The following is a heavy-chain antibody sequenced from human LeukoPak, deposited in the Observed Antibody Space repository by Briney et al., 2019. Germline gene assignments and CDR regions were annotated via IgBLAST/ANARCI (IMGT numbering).Heavy chain of an antibody. CDR3: TRRRGSGSYDY. V-gene: IGHV3-73*01. CDR1: GFTFSNAW. Sequence: PGGSLRLSCAASGFTFSNAWMSWVRQAPGKGLEWVGRIRSKANSYATAYAASVKGRFTISRDDSKNTAYLQMNSLKTEDTAVYYCTRRRGSGSYDYWGQGTLVTVSS. J-gene: IGHJ4*02. D-gene: IGHD1-26*01. CDR2: IRSKANSYAT.